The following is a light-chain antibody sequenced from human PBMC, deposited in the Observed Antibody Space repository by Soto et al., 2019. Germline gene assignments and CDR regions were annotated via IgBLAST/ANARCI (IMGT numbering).Light chain of an antibody. J-gene: IGKJ1*01. CDR3: QQYNKWPLT. CDR2: AVS. V-gene: IGKV3-15*01. CDR1: QSVSSN. Sequence: EIMMTQSPGTLSASPGERATLSCRASQSVSSNLAWYQQKPGQAPRLLIYAVSTRATGIPARFSGSGSGTEFTLTISSLQSEDFAVYYCQQYNKWPLTFGQGTKVEFK.